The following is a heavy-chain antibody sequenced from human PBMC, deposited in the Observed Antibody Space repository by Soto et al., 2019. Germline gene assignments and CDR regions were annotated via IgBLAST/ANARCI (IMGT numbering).Heavy chain of an antibody. CDR2: IYYSGST. V-gene: IGHV4-61*01. J-gene: IGHJ4*02. CDR1: GGSVSSGSYY. CDR3: ARAPQGYSGYDVDYFEY. D-gene: IGHD5-12*01. Sequence: PSETLSLTCTVSGGSVSSGSYYWSWIRQPPGKGLEWIGYIYYSGSTNYNPSLKSRVTISVDTSKNQFSLKLSSVTAADTAVYYCARAPQGYSGYDVDYFEYWGQGTLVTVSS.